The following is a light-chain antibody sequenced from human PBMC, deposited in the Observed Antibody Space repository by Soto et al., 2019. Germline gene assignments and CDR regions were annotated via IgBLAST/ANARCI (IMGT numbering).Light chain of an antibody. Sequence: EIVLTQSPGTLSLSPGERATLSCRASQSVGRSYLAWYQQRPGQAPRLLIYGASSRATGIPDRVSGSGSGTSFTLTISRLEPEDFAVYFGQQYVGSPYTFGQGTKLEIK. J-gene: IGKJ2*01. CDR2: GAS. CDR1: QSVGRSY. CDR3: QQYVGSPYT. V-gene: IGKV3-20*01.